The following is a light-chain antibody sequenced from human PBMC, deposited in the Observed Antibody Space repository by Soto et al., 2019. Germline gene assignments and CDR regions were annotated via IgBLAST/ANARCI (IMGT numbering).Light chain of an antibody. Sequence: IQMTQSPSSLSASVGDRVTITCRASQRIGTYLNWYQQRPGRAPKLLISPISTLQRGVPSRFSGSRSGTDFTLTITGLQPEEFATYYCQQSYSTPYTFGQGTKLEIK. CDR2: PIS. V-gene: IGKV1-39*01. CDR3: QQSYSTPYT. CDR1: QRIGTY. J-gene: IGKJ2*01.